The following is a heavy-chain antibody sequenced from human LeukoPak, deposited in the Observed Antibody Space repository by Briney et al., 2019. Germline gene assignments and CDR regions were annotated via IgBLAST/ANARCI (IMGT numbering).Heavy chain of an antibody. CDR1: GFTFRNYV. D-gene: IGHD3-10*01. Sequence: GGSLGLPCAASGFTFRNYVIHWVRQAPGKGLEWVANINKDATAKYYVDSVKGRFTISRDNAKNSLYLQMNGLRAEDTAVYYCAREDWFHFDYWGQGTLVTVSS. V-gene: IGHV3-7*03. CDR3: AREDWFHFDY. J-gene: IGHJ4*02. CDR2: INKDATAK.